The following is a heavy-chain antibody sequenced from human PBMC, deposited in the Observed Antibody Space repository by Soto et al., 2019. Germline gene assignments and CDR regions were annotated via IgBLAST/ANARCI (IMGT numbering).Heavy chain of an antibody. D-gene: IGHD3-22*01. Sequence: GGSLRLSCAASGFTFSSYGMHWVRQAPGKGLEWVAVIKQDGSNKYYVDSVKGRFTISRDNAKNSLYLQMNSLRAEDTAVYYCARFYYDSSGYLPSPYYYYYGMDVWGQGTTVTVSS. J-gene: IGHJ6*02. CDR2: IKQDGSNK. V-gene: IGHV3-33*08. CDR3: ARFYYDSSGYLPSPYYYYYGMDV. CDR1: GFTFSSYG.